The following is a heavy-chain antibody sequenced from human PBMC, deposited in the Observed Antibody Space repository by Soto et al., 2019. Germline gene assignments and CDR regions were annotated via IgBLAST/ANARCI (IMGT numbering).Heavy chain of an antibody. CDR1: GYTFSNYY. J-gene: IGHJ4*02. V-gene: IGHV1-46*01. CDR3: AKDYDFVWGSHRYTVDY. D-gene: IGHD3-16*02. Sequence: QVQLVQSGAEVKKPGASVKVACKASGYTFSNYYLHWVRQAPGQGLEWMGLIDPSRGSASYALKFQARVTMTRDTSTSTVHMELSSLTSEDTAIYYCAKDYDFVWGSHRYTVDYWGQGTLVTVSS. CDR2: IDPSRGSA.